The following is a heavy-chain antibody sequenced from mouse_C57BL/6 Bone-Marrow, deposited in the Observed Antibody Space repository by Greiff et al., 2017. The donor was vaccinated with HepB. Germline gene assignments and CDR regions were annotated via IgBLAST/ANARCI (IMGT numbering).Heavy chain of an antibody. CDR2: INPNNGGT. J-gene: IGHJ1*03. Sequence: EVKLQQSGPELVKPGASVKMSCKASGYTFTDYNMHWVKQSHGKSLEWIGYINPNNGGTSYNQKFKGKATLTVNKSSSTAYMELRSLTSEDSAVYYCARREYYGSSYWYFDVWGTGTTVTVSS. D-gene: IGHD1-1*01. CDR1: GYTFTDYN. V-gene: IGHV1-22*01. CDR3: ARREYYGSSYWYFDV.